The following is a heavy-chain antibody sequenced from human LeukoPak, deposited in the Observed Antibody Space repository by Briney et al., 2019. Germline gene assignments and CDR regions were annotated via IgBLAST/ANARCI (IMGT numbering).Heavy chain of an antibody. J-gene: IGHJ4*02. CDR3: ARKDGYNRYYFDY. V-gene: IGHV4-39*07. D-gene: IGHD5-24*01. CDR1: GVSISSSYSY. Sequence: SETLSLTCTVSGVSISSSYSYWGWIRPPPGQGLEWIGEINHSGSTNYNPSLKSRVTISVDTSKNQFSLKLSSVTAADTAVYYCARKDGYNRYYFDYWGQGTLVTVSS. CDR2: INHSGST.